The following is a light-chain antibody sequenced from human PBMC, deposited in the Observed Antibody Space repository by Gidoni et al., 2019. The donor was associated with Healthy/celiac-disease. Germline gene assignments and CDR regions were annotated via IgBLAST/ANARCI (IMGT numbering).Light chain of an antibody. CDR1: SSNIGAGYD. J-gene: IGLJ2*01. CDR2: GNI. Sequence: QSVLTQPPSVSGAPGQRVTISCTGSSSNIGAGYDVHWYQQLPGTAPKLLIYGNINRPSGVPDRFSGSRSGTSASLAITGLQAEDEADYYCQSYDSSLRSVVFGGGTKLPVL. V-gene: IGLV1-40*01. CDR3: QSYDSSLRSVV.